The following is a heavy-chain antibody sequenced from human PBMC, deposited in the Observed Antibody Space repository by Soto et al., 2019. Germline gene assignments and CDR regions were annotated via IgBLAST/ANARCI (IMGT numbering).Heavy chain of an antibody. D-gene: IGHD3-10*01. J-gene: IGHJ3*02. CDR2: IYYSGST. CDR1: GGSISSSSYY. V-gene: IGHV4-39*01. CDR3: ARQKGYTMVRGVMFAFDI. Sequence: SETLSLTCTVSGGSISSSSYYWGWIRQPPGKGLEWIGSIYYSGSTYSNPSLKSRVTISVDTSKNQFSLKLSSVTAADTAVYYCARQKGYTMVRGVMFAFDIWGQGTMVTVSS.